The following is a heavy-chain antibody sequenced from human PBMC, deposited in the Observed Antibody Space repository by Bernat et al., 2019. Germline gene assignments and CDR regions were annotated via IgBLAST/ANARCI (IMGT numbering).Heavy chain of an antibody. CDR1: DFTFSKTW. J-gene: IGHJ4*02. CDR3: TTQSTTLDY. D-gene: IGHD1-1*01. Sequence: EVQLVESGGGLVKPGGSLRLSCAVSDFTFSKTWMHWVRQAPGKGLAWVRRNKSKSDGETTDCAAPVKGRFTISRDESKNTLYLQMNSLKTEDTAVYYCTTQSTTLDYWGQGTLVTVSP. V-gene: IGHV3-15*07. CDR2: NKSKSDGETT.